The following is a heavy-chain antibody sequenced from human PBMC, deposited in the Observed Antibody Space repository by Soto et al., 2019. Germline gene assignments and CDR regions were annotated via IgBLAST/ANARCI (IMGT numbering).Heavy chain of an antibody. CDR3: AREDYYDSSD. CDR2: IYYSGST. CDR1: GGTGISGSYY. V-gene: IGHV4-61*01. D-gene: IGHD3-22*01. Sequence: SETHSLTSTVSGGTGISGSYYWSWIRQPPGKGLEWIGYIYYSGSTNYNPSLKSRVTISVDTSKNQFSLKLSSVTAADTAVYYCAREDYYDSSDWGQGTLVT. J-gene: IGHJ1*01.